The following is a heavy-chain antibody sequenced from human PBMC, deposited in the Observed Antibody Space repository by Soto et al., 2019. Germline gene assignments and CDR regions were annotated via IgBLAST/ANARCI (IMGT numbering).Heavy chain of an antibody. J-gene: IGHJ6*02. CDR1: GFTVSSNY. Sequence: GGSLRLSCAASGFTVSSNYMSWVRQAPGKGLEWVSVIYSGGSTYYADSVKGRFTISRGNSKNTLYLQMNSLRAEDTAVYYCARDLVYYYDSSGYYPPASYYGMDVWGQGTTVTVSS. CDR3: ARDLVYYYDSSGYYPPASYYGMDV. V-gene: IGHV3-53*01. D-gene: IGHD3-22*01. CDR2: IYSGGST.